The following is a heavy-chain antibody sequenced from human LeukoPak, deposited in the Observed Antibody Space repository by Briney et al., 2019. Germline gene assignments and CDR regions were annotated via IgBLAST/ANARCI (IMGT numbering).Heavy chain of an antibody. Sequence: GGSLRLSCAASGFTFSNYAMNWVRQAPGKGLEWVSGVSDSGTMTYYARSVKGRFTISRDNSKNTLNLQMNSLRAEDTAIYYCAKYSRYDYVGQIDYWGQGTLSPSPQ. CDR1: GFTFSNYA. J-gene: IGHJ4*02. CDR3: AKYSRYDYVGQIDY. CDR2: VSDSGTMT. D-gene: IGHD4-17*01. V-gene: IGHV3-23*01.